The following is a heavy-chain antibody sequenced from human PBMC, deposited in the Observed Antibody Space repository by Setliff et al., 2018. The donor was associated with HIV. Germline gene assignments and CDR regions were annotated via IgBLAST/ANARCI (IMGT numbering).Heavy chain of an antibody. CDR1: GFTFNGYA. V-gene: IGHV3-48*02. J-gene: IGHJ3*02. Sequence: PGGSLRLSCVGSGFTFNGYAMNWVRQAPGKGLEWVSYISSSSSSIYYGDSVKGRFTISRDNAKNSLDLEMHSLTDEDTAVYYCARCSSGYGANDAFDIWGQGTRVTVSS. D-gene: IGHD3-22*01. CDR3: ARCSSGYGANDAFDI. CDR2: ISSSSSSI.